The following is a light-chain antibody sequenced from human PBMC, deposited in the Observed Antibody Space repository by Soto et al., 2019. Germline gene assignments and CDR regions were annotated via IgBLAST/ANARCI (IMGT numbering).Light chain of an antibody. CDR1: TSNIGAGYD. Sequence: QSVLTQPPSVSGAPGQKVIISCTGSTSNIGAGYDVHWYQQLPGTAPKLLIYSNSNRPSGVPERLSGSKSGTSASLAITGLQVEDEADYYCQSYDSSLSAAVFGGGTKLTVL. CDR3: QSYDSSLSAAV. CDR2: SNS. V-gene: IGLV1-40*01. J-gene: IGLJ3*02.